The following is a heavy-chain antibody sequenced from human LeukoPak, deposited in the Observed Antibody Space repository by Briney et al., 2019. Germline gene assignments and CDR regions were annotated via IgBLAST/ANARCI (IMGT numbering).Heavy chain of an antibody. CDR1: GGSISSYY. D-gene: IGHD2-2*01. V-gene: IGHV4-34*01. CDR3: ARGDRYCSSTSCSISTLSDAFDI. Sequence: TSETLSLTCTVSGGSISSYYWSWIRQPPGKGLEWIGEINHSGSTNYNPSLKSRVTISVDTSKNQFSLKLSSVTAADTAVYYCARGDRYCSSTSCSISTLSDAFDIWGQGTMVTVSS. J-gene: IGHJ3*02. CDR2: INHSGST.